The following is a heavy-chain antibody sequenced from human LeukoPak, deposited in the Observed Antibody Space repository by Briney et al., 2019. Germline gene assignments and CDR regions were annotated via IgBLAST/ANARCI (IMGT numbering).Heavy chain of an antibody. J-gene: IGHJ6*02. CDR3: AKDKYDSSGPDYYYYGMDV. D-gene: IGHD3-22*01. CDR2: ISGSGGST. V-gene: IGHV3-23*01. CDR1: GFTFSSYA. Sequence: QAGGSLRLSCAASGFTFSSYAMSWVRQAPGKGLEWVSAISGSGGSTYYADSVKGRFTISRDNSKNTLYLQMNSLRAEDTAVYYCAKDKYDSSGPDYYYYGMDVWGQGTTVTVSS.